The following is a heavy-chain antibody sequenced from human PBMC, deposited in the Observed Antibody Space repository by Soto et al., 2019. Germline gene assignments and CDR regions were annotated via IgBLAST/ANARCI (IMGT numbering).Heavy chain of an antibody. CDR1: GGTFSSYA. CDR2: IIPIFGTA. CDR3: ARALYSSSWDLLNYYYGMDV. Sequence: PGASVKVSCKASGGTFSSYAISWVRQAPGQGLEWMGGIIPIFGTANYAQKFQGRVTITADESTSTAYMELSSLRSEDTAVYYCARALYSSSWDLLNYYYGMDVWGQGTTVTVSS. J-gene: IGHJ6*02. V-gene: IGHV1-69*13. D-gene: IGHD6-13*01.